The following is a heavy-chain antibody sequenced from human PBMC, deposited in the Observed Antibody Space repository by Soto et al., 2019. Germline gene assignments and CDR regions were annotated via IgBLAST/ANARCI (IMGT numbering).Heavy chain of an antibody. CDR2: IYSGGST. Sequence: PGGSLRLSCAASGFTVSSDYMSWVRQAPGKGLEWVSVIYSGGSTYYADSVKGRFTISRDNSKNTLYLQMNSLRAEDTAVYYCARDPRHCSSTSCPRGAFEIWGQGTMVTVSS. J-gene: IGHJ3*02. CDR1: GFTVSSDY. D-gene: IGHD2-2*01. CDR3: ARDPRHCSSTSCPRGAFEI. V-gene: IGHV3-66*01.